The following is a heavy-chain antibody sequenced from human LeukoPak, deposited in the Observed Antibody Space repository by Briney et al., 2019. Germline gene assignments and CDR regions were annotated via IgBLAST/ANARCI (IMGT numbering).Heavy chain of an antibody. CDR3: ARAPIGIYDSSGYYFL. D-gene: IGHD3-22*01. CDR2: ISAYNGNT. V-gene: IGHV1-18*01. Sequence: ASVKVSCKASGYTFASYGISWVRQAPGQGLEWMGWISAYNGNTNYAQKLQGRVTMTTDTSTSTAYMELRSLRSDDTAVYYCARAPIGIYDSSGYYFLWGQGTLVTVSS. CDR1: GYTFASYG. J-gene: IGHJ4*02.